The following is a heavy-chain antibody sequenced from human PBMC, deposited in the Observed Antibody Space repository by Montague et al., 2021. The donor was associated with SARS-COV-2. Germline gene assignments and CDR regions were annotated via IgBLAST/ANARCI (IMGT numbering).Heavy chain of an antibody. CDR1: GGSITGSSYY. J-gene: IGHJ5*02. CDR3: DRDLRGGFDP. V-gene: IGHV4-39*07. Sequence: SETLSLTCTVSGGSITGSSYYWGWIRQPPGKGLAWIGWINKSGSTYYNPSLKSRVTMTVDKSKNQFSLTLSSVTAADTAVYFCDRDLRGGFDPWGQGTLVTVSS. D-gene: IGHD1-26*01. CDR2: INKSGST.